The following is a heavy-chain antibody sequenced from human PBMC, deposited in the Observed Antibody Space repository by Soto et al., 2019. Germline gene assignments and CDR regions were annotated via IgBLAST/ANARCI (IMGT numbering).Heavy chain of an antibody. D-gene: IGHD2-2*01. J-gene: IGHJ4*02. CDR3: ARVGCSSTSCRDPFDS. CDR1: SGSIRSYF. Sequence: QVQLQESGPGLVKPSETLSLTCTVSSGSIRSYFWHWIRQPAGKGLEWIGRLYTGGSTTYNPSLKGRVTMSVDTSKNQFSLKLTSVTAADTAVYFCARVGCSSTSCRDPFDSWGQGTLVTVSS. CDR2: LYTGGST. V-gene: IGHV4-4*07.